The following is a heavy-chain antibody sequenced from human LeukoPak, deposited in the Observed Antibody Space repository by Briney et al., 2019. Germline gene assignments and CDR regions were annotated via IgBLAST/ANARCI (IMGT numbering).Heavy chain of an antibody. J-gene: IGHJ4*02. D-gene: IGHD3-10*01. Sequence: PSETLSLTCTVSGGSISSYYWSWIRQPPGKGLEWIGYIYYSGSTNYNPSLKSRVTISVDTSKNQFSLKLSSVTAADTAVYHCARESRGPFDYWGQGTLVTVSS. CDR3: ARESRGPFDY. V-gene: IGHV4-59*01. CDR1: GGSISSYY. CDR2: IYYSGST.